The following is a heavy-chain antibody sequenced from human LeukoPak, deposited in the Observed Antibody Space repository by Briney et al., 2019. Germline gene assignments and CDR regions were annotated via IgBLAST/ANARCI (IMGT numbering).Heavy chain of an antibody. CDR3: ARVHDDYGDYNNRDDY. V-gene: IGHV3-21*01. J-gene: IGHJ4*02. CDR2: ISSSSSYI. D-gene: IGHD4-17*01. Sequence: GGPLRLSCAASGFTFSSYSMNWVRQAPGKGLEWVSSISSSSSYIYYADSVKGRFTISRDNAKNSLYLQMNSLRAEDTAVYYCARVHDDYGDYNNRDDYWGQGTLVTVSS. CDR1: GFTFSSYS.